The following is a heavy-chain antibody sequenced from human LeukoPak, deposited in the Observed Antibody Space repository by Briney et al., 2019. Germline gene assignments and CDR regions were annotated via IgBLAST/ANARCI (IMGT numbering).Heavy chain of an antibody. J-gene: IGHJ6*03. V-gene: IGHV3-21*04. Sequence: GGSLRLSCAASGFTFSSYSMNWVRQAPGKGLEWVSSISSSSSYIYYADSVKGRFTISRDNAKNSLFLQMNSLRAEDTAVYYCARVLRYCSGGNYYSGGLGYMDVWGKGTTVTISS. CDR3: ARVLRYCSGGNYYSGGLGYMDV. CDR1: GFTFSSYS. D-gene: IGHD2-15*01. CDR2: ISSSSSYI.